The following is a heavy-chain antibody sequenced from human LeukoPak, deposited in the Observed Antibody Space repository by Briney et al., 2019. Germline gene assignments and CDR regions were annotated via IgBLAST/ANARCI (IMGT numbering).Heavy chain of an antibody. CDR3: ARGSIVGAFFDY. D-gene: IGHD1-26*01. Sequence: GGSLRLSCAASGFTVSSNYMSWVRQAPGKGLEWVSVIYSGGSTYYTDSVKGRFTISRDNSKNTLYLQMNSLRAEDTAVYYCARGSIVGAFFDYWGQGTLVTVSS. CDR2: IYSGGST. CDR1: GFTVSSNY. J-gene: IGHJ4*02. V-gene: IGHV3-53*01.